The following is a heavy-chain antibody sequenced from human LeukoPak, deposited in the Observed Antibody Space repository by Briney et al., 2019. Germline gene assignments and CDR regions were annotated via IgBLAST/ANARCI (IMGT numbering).Heavy chain of an antibody. CDR1: GYTFTDYY. Sequence: ASVKVSCKASGYTFTDYYMHWVRQAPGQGLEWMGWINPNSGGTNYAQKFQGRVTMTRDTSISTAYMELSRLRSDDTAAYYCARDSCEDCSGGSCYSGYFDYWGQGTLVTVSS. D-gene: IGHD2-15*01. V-gene: IGHV1-2*02. CDR3: ARDSCEDCSGGSCYSGYFDY. J-gene: IGHJ4*02. CDR2: INPNSGGT.